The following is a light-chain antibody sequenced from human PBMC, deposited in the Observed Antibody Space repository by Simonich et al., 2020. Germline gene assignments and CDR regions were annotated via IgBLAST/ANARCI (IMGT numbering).Light chain of an antibody. V-gene: IGKV2D-29*02. CDR2: EVS. Sequence: DIVMTQTPLSLSVTPGQPASISCKSSQSLLHSDGKTYLYWYLQKPGQSPQLLIYEVSNRVSGVPDRFSGSGSGTDVTLKISRVEAEDVGVYYCMQSIQLPWTFGQGTKVEIK. CDR3: MQSIQLPWT. CDR1: QSLLHSDGKTY. J-gene: IGKJ1*01.